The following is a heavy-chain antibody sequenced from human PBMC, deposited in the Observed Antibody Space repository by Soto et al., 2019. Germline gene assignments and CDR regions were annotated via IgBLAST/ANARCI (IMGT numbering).Heavy chain of an antibody. CDR2: INPSGGST. D-gene: IGHD3-3*01. CDR1: GYTFTSYY. Sequence: ASVKVSRKASGYTFTSYYMHWVRQAPGQGLEWMGIINPSGGSTSYAQKFQGRVTMTRGTSTSTVYMELSSLRSEDTAVYYCARDGSTKRQMDHAFRRGYLLADYYGMDVWGQGTTVTVSS. CDR3: ARDGSTKRQMDHAFRRGYLLADYYGMDV. V-gene: IGHV1-46*01. J-gene: IGHJ6*02.